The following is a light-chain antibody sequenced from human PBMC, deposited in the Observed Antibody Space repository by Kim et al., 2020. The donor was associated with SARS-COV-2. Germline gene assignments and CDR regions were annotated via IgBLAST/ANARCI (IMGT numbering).Light chain of an antibody. J-gene: IGLJ1*01. V-gene: IGLV1-44*01. CDR2: SGN. CDR3: ATWDYSLSGFV. Sequence: GQRVTISCSGSNSNIGSGDVNWYQQFPGTTPKILIYSGNQRPSWVPDRFSGSKSGTSASLAISGLQSEDEADYYCATWDYSLSGFVFGTGTRVTVL. CDR1: NSNIGSGD.